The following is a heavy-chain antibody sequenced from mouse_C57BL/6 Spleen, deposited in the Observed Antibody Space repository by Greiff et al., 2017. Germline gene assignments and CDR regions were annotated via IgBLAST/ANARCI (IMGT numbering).Heavy chain of an antibody. CDR2: ISYDGSN. V-gene: IGHV3-6*01. D-gene: IGHD5-5*01. CDR3: ARWIYLYAMDY. CDR1: GYSITSGYY. J-gene: IGHJ4*01. Sequence: EVKLVESGPGLVKPSQSLSLTCSVTGYSITSGYYWNWIRQFPGNKLEWMGYISYDGSNNYNPSLKNRISITRDTSKNQFFLKLNSVTTEDTATYYCARWIYLYAMDYWGQGTSVTVSS.